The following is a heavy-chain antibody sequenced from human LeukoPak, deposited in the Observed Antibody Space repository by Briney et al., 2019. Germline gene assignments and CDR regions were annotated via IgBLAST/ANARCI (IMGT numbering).Heavy chain of an antibody. V-gene: IGHV4-59*01. CDR3: ARDLLGMLFPYY. CDR2: IYYSGST. D-gene: IGHD2-21*01. CDR1: GGSISSYY. J-gene: IGHJ4*02. Sequence: SETLSLTCTVSGGSISSYYWRWIRQPPGKGLEWIGYIYYSGSTNYNPSLKSRVTISVDTSKNQFSLKLSSVTAADTAVYYCARDLLGMLFPYYWGQGTLVTVSS.